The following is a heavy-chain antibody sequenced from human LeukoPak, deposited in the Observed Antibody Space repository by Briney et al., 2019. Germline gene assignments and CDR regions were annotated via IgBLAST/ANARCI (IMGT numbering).Heavy chain of an antibody. CDR3: ARHGPADSRSYPLDY. Sequence: PSETLSLTCTVSGGSIRGYYWSWLRQPPGKRLEWIAYIYNSVTTNYNPSLKSRLTISVDTSENQISLKLSSVTAADTAVYYCARHGPADSRSYPLDYWGPGTLVTVSS. D-gene: IGHD3-10*01. CDR2: IYNSVTT. J-gene: IGHJ4*02. CDR1: GGSIRGYY. V-gene: IGHV4-59*08.